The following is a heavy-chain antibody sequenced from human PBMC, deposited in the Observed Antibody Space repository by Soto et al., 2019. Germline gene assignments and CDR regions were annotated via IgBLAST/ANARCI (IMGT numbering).Heavy chain of an antibody. Sequence: QLQLQESGTGLVKPSETLSLTCTVSGGSISSSSYYWGWIRQPPGKVLEWSGSIYYSGSTYYNPSLKRRVTGTVDTSNYQFSLKLSSVTAADTAVYYCARHYKRRELLNWCDPWGQGTLVTVSS. CDR1: GGSISSSSYY. V-gene: IGHV4-39*01. D-gene: IGHD1-26*01. CDR2: IYYSGST. J-gene: IGHJ5*02. CDR3: ARHYKRRELLNWCDP.